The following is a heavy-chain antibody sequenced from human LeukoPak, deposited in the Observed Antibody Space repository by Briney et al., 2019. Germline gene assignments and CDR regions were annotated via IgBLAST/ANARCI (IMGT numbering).Heavy chain of an antibody. CDR2: IYSGTI. J-gene: IGHJ3*02. Sequence: GGSLRLSCTVSGFTVSSNSMSWVRQAPGKGLEWVSFIYSGTIHYSDSVKGRFTISRDNSKNTLYLQMNSLRAEDTAVYYCARELREHGVFDIWGQGTMVTASS. CDR1: GFTVSSNS. CDR3: ARELREHGVFDI. D-gene: IGHD1-26*01. V-gene: IGHV3-53*01.